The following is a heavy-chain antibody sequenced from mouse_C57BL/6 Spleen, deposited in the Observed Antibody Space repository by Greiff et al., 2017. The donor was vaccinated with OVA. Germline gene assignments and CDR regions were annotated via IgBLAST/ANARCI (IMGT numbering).Heavy chain of an antibody. CDR1: GYTFTSYW. J-gene: IGHJ2*01. CDR3: ARGYDGYYLLYFDY. D-gene: IGHD2-3*01. V-gene: IGHV1-52*01. Sequence: QVQLQQPGAELVRPGSSVKLSCKASGYTFTSYWMHWVKQRPIQGLEWIGNIDPSDSETHYNQKFKDKATLTVDKSSSTAYMQLSSLTSADSAVYYCARGYDGYYLLYFDYWGQGTTLTVSS. CDR2: IDPSDSET.